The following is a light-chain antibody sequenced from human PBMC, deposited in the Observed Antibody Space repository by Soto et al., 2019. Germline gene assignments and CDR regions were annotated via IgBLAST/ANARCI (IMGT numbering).Light chain of an antibody. V-gene: IGKV3-20*01. CDR1: QSVSSN. CDR3: QHYGYSQWT. CDR2: GAS. J-gene: IGKJ1*01. Sequence: ENVLSQSPGTLSLSKGERATLSCRASQSVSSNLAWYQQKPGQAPRLLIYGASTRATGIPARFSGSGSGTEFTLTITRLEPEDSAVYFCQHYGYSQWTLGQGSKV.